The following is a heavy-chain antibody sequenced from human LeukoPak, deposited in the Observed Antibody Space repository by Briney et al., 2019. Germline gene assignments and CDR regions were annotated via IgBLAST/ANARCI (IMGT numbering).Heavy chain of an antibody. CDR3: ARDDCSTTFCYPY. CDR2: ISGSGSST. Sequence: HTGGSLRLSCAASGFTLSSYAMSWVRQAPGKGLEGVSAISGSGSSTYYADSVKGRFTISRDISKNTLYLQMNSLRAEDTALYYCARDDCSTTFCYPYWGQGTLVTVSS. V-gene: IGHV3-23*01. D-gene: IGHD2-2*01. J-gene: IGHJ4*02. CDR1: GFTLSSYA.